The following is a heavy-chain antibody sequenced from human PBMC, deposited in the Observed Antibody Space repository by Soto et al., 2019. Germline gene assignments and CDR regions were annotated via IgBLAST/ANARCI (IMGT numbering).Heavy chain of an antibody. CDR3: ERVEAAKFFDH. Sequence: PSETLSLTCAVSNYSISSGYYWGWIRQPPEKGLEYIGSIFHTGSTYYNPSLKSRVIISVDTSKNQFSLRLNSVTAADTAVYFCERVEAAKFFDHWGQGTLVTVSS. V-gene: IGHV4-38-2*01. CDR2: IFHTGST. J-gene: IGHJ4*02. CDR1: NYSISSGYY. D-gene: IGHD2-15*01.